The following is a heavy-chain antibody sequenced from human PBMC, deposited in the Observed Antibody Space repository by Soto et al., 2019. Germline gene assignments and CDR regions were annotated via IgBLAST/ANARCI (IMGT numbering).Heavy chain of an antibody. V-gene: IGHV4-39*01. D-gene: IGHD2-15*01. CDR1: GGSISSSSYY. CDR2: IYYSGST. Sequence: QLQLQESGPGLVKPSETLSLTCTVSGGSISSSSYYWGWIRQPPGKGLEWIGSIYYSGSTYYTPSLKSRVTISVDTSKNQFSLKLSSVTAADTAVYYCARRIAVVAATDYWGQGTLVTVSS. J-gene: IGHJ4*02. CDR3: ARRIAVVAATDY.